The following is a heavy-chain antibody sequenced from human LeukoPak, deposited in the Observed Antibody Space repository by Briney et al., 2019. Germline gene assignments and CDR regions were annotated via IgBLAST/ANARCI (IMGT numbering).Heavy chain of an antibody. J-gene: IGHJ4*02. D-gene: IGHD2-8*01. CDR3: ARDEILLMVYAILDY. V-gene: IGHV3-9*01. CDR2: ISWNSGTI. Sequence: PGGSLRLSCAASGFSFDDYAMHWVRQAPGKGLEWVSGISWNSGTIGYADSVKGRFTISRDNSKNTLYLQMNSLRAEDTAVYYCARDEILLMVYAILDYWGQGTLVTVSS. CDR1: GFSFDDYA.